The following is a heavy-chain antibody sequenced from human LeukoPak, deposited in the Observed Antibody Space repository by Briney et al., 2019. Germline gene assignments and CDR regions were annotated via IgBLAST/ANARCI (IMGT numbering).Heavy chain of an antibody. CDR3: ARDRYFPTPGTNDLYYYYYGMDI. CDR1: GYTFTSYA. D-gene: IGHD3-16*02. J-gene: IGHJ6*02. CDR2: ISTGDGDT. V-gene: IGHV1-3*04. Sequence: EASVKVSCKASGYTFTSYAMHWVRQAPGQGLEWMGWISTGDGDTKYSQKFQGRVTITRDTSASTAYMDLRSLRSEDTAVYYCARDRYFPTPGTNDLYYYYYGMDIWAKGPRSPSP.